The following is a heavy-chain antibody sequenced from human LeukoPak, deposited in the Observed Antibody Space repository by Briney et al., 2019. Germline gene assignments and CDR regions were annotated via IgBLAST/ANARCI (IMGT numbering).Heavy chain of an antibody. Sequence: ASVKVSCKASGYTFTSYGISWVRQAPGQGLEWMGWISAYNGNTNYAQKLQGRVTMTTDTSTSTAYMELRSLRSDDTAVYYCARNTISGVVIIPLYYWGQGTLVTVSS. V-gene: IGHV1-18*01. CDR1: GYTFTSYG. CDR2: ISAYNGNT. J-gene: IGHJ4*02. CDR3: ARNTISGVVIIPLYY. D-gene: IGHD3-3*01.